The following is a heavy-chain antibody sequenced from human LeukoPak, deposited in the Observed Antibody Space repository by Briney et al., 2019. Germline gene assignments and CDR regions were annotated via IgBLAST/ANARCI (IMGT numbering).Heavy chain of an antibody. J-gene: IGHJ4*02. Sequence: QPGGSLRLSCAASRFTFSSYAMSWVRQAPGKGLEWVSAISGSGGSTYYADSVKGRFTISRDNSKNTLYLQMNSLRAEDTAVYYCAKQLGYSSGWDYFDYWGQGTLVTVSS. CDR1: RFTFSSYA. CDR3: AKQLGYSSGWDYFDY. D-gene: IGHD6-19*01. CDR2: ISGSGGST. V-gene: IGHV3-23*01.